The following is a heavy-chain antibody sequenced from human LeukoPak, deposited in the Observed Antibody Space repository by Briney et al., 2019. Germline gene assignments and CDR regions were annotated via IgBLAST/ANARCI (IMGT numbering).Heavy chain of an antibody. CDR2: ISYDGSNE. V-gene: IGHV3-30*03. J-gene: IGHJ6*02. CDR3: ARVRAGYCTSTSCYTGMDV. CDR1: GFTFSGYG. D-gene: IGHD2-2*01. Sequence: GRFLRLSCAASGFTFSGYGMHWVRQAPGEGLEWLALISYDGSNEYYADSVRGRFTISRDNSKFTLYMQMNSLRAEDTAVYYCARVRAGYCTSTSCYTGMDVWGQGTTVTVSS.